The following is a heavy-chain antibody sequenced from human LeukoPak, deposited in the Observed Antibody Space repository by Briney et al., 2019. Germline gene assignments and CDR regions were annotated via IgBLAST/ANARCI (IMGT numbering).Heavy chain of an antibody. V-gene: IGHV4-4*07. J-gene: IGHJ1*01. CDR3: ATGSGYLYDGEYFQH. Sequence: SETLSLTCTVSGVSISSYYWSWIRQTAGKGLEWIGRVYTSGGTGYNPSLKGRVTMSVDTSKNQFSLKLSSVTAADTAVYYCATGSGYLYDGEYFQHWGQGTLVTVSS. CDR1: GVSISSYY. D-gene: IGHD3-22*01. CDR2: VYTSGGT.